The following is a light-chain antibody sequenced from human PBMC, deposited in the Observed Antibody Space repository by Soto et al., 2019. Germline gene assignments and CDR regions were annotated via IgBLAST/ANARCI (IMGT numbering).Light chain of an antibody. CDR3: SSYTSSSTLV. Sequence: QSALTQPASVSGSPGQSITISCTGSSSDVGGYNYVSWYQQHPGKAPKLMIYEVSNRPSGVSNRFSGSKSGNTASLTISGLQAEDEADYHCSSYTSSSTLVFGGGTKLT. CDR2: EVS. V-gene: IGLV2-14*01. CDR1: SSDVGGYNY. J-gene: IGLJ2*01.